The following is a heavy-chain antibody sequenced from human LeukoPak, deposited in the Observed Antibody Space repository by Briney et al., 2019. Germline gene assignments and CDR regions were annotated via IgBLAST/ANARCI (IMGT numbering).Heavy chain of an antibody. D-gene: IGHD6-19*01. CDR2: VYFSGST. J-gene: IGHJ1*01. CDR1: GASVSSYY. Sequence: SSETLSLTCNVSGASVSSYYWSWIRQPPGKGLEWIGYVYFSGSTNYNPSLKGRLTISKDTSKNQFSLRLTSVTTADTAIYYCARSSGWDAEYFQDWGQGTLVTVSS. V-gene: IGHV4-59*02. CDR3: ARSSGWDAEYFQD.